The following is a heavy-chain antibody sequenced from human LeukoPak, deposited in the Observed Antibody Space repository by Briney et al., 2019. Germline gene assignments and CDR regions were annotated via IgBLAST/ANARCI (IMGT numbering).Heavy chain of an antibody. CDR1: GFTFDDYA. CDR2: MSWNSGSI. D-gene: IGHD3-22*01. J-gene: IGHJ4*02. Sequence: GRSLRLSCAASGFTFDDYAMHGVGQAPGKGLEWVAGMSWNSGSIGYADSVKGRFTISRDNAKNSLYLQMNSLRAEDMALYYCAKDDESSGYQSLVLDYWGEGTLVTVSS. V-gene: IGHV3-9*03. CDR3: AKDDESSGYQSLVLDY.